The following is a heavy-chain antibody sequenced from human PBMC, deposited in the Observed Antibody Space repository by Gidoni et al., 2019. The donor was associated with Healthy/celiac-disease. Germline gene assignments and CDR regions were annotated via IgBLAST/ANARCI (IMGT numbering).Heavy chain of an antibody. J-gene: IGHJ3*02. CDR3: ARARYSYAGDAFDI. D-gene: IGHD5-18*01. CDR2: IYTSGST. Sequence: QVQLQESGPGLLKPSQTLSLTCTVSGGSISSGSYYWSWIRQPAGKGLEWIGRIYTSGSTNYNPSLKSRVTISVDTAKNQFSLKLSSVTAADTAVYYCARARYSYAGDAFDIWGQGTMVTVSS. V-gene: IGHV4-61*02. CDR1: GGSISSGSYY.